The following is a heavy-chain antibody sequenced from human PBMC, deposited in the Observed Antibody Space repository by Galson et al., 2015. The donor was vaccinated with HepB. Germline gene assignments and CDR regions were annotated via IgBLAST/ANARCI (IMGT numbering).Heavy chain of an antibody. D-gene: IGHD3-3*01. CDR2: FDPENSET. V-gene: IGHV1-24*01. Sequence: SVKVSCKVSGYTLTEFSMHWVRQAPGGRLEWLGGFDPENSETIYAQKFRGRVTMTEDASTDTAYMQLSRLRSEDTAIYYCATSNYDFNSGPFDYWGQGTLVTVSS. CDR3: ATSNYDFNSGPFDY. J-gene: IGHJ4*02. CDR1: GYTLTEFS.